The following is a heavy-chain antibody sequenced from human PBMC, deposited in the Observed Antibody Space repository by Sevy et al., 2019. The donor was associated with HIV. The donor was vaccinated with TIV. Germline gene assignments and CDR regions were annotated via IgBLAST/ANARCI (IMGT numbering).Heavy chain of an antibody. CDR3: VRDKEEGNRRARDNEY. Sequence: GGSLRLSCTASGFTFSSYWMYWVRQVPGKGLVWVSRINGDGTYIKYADSVKGRFTISRDNAKNMLYLQMNSLRVEDTAVYLSVRDKEEGNRRARDNEYWGQGTLVTVS. CDR1: GFTFSSYW. CDR2: INGDGTYI. D-gene: IGHD1-1*01. V-gene: IGHV3-74*03. J-gene: IGHJ4*02.